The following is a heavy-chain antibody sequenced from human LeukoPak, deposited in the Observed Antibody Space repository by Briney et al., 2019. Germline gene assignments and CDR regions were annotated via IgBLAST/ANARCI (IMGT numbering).Heavy chain of an antibody. CDR2: ISNTVGGRT. CDR3: AKESPYYSGRDYYFDY. CDR1: GFAFDNNA. Sequence: GGSLRLSCAASGFAFDNNAMSWVRQAPGKGLEWVSAISNTVGGRTYYADSVKGRFIISRDDSKNTLYLQMNSLRAEDTAVYYCAKESPYYSGRDYYFDYWGPGTLVTVSS. V-gene: IGHV3-23*01. D-gene: IGHD3-10*01. J-gene: IGHJ4*02.